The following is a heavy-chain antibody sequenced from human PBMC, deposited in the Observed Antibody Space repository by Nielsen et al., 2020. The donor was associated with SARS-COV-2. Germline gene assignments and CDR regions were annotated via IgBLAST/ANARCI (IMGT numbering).Heavy chain of an antibody. CDR2: INTNTGNP. CDR1: GYTFTSYA. V-gene: IGHV7-4-1*02. D-gene: IGHD3-9*01. J-gene: IGHJ4*02. CDR3: AREDYDILTGYGPFDY. Sequence: ASVKVSCKASGYTFTSYAMNWVRQAPGQGLEWMGWINTNTGNPTYAQGFTGRFVFSLDTSVSTAYLQISSLKAEDTAVYYCAREDYDILTGYGPFDYWGQGTLVTVSS.